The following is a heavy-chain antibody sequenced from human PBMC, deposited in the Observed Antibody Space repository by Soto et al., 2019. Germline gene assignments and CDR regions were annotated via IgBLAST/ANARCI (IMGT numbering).Heavy chain of an antibody. CDR1: GFYFDDYG. D-gene: IGHD2-21*01. CDR2: ITRNGGST. CDR3: ARYSSNWFDP. V-gene: IGHV3-20*01. J-gene: IGHJ5*02. Sequence: GGSLRLSCAASGFYFDDYGMSWVRQAPGKGLEWVAGITRNGGSTGYADSVKGRFTISRDNAKNSLYLQMNSLRAEDTALYHCARYSSNWFDPWGQGTLVTVSS.